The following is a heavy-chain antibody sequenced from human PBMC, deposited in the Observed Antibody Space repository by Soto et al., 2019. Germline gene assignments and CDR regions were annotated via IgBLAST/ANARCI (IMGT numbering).Heavy chain of an antibody. J-gene: IGHJ4*02. CDR1: GGSISSYY. CDR3: ARQRDYGDYYFDY. V-gene: IGHV4-59*08. CDR2: IYYSGST. Sequence: SETLSLTCTVSGGSISSYYWSWIRQPPGKGLEWIGYIYYSGSTNYNPSLKSRVTISVDTSKNQFSLKLSSVTAADTAVYYCARQRDYGDYYFDYWGQGTLVTVSS. D-gene: IGHD4-17*01.